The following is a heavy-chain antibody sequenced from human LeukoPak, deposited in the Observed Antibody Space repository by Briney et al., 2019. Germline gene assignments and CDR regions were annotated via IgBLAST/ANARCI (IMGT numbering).Heavy chain of an antibody. Sequence: GASVTVSCKSTSRISWVRQSPGQGLEWMGWIGSYGGDTYYAQKLQIRFTVTTDTSTRTHYIELRSLRSDDMDVYYCARDLWNFYDDSGYYRDFDSWGQGTLVTVSS. CDR1: TSR. CDR3: ARDLWNFYDDSGYYRDFDS. CDR2: IGSYGGDT. J-gene: IGHJ5*01. D-gene: IGHD3-22*01. V-gene: IGHV1-18*03.